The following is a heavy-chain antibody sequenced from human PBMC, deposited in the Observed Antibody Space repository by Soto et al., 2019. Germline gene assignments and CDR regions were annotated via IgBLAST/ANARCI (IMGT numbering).Heavy chain of an antibody. D-gene: IGHD2-15*01. V-gene: IGHV3-23*01. CDR2: ISGSGGST. J-gene: IGHJ2*01. Sequence: GESLKISCAASGFTFSSYAMSWVRQAPGKGLEWVSAISGSGGSTYYADSVKGRFTISRDNSKNTLYLQMNSLRAEDTAVYYCAKDWASRVAGSWYFDLWGRGTLVTVSS. CDR3: AKDWASRVAGSWYFDL. CDR1: GFTFSSYA.